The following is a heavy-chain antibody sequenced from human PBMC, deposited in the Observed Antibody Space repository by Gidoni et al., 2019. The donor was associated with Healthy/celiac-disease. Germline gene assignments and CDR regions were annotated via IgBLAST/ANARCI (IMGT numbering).Heavy chain of an antibody. V-gene: IGHV3-30*03. J-gene: IGHJ3*02. Sequence: QVQLVESGGGVVQPGRSMRLSCAAAGCTFSSYGMTWARQDPGKGLEWVAVISYDGSNKYYAASVKGRFTISRDNSKNTLYLQMNSLRAEDTAVYYCARGYGSGSYYKEEAFDIWGQGTMVTVSS. CDR1: GCTFSSYG. D-gene: IGHD3-10*01. CDR2: ISYDGSNK. CDR3: ARGYGSGSYYKEEAFDI.